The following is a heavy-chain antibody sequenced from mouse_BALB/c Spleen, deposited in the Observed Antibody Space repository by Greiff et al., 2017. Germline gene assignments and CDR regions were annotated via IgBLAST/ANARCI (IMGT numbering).Heavy chain of an antibody. CDR3: ARSGYYGGFAY. J-gene: IGHJ3*01. V-gene: IGHV5-17*02. CDR1: GFTFSSFG. D-gene: IGHD1-1*01. CDR2: ISSGSSTI. Sequence: EVMLVESGGGLVQPGGSRKLSCAASGFTFSSFGMHWVRQAPEKGLEWVAYISSGSSTIYYADTVKGRFTISRDNPKNTLFLQMTSLRSEDTAMYYCARSGYYGGFAYWGQGTLVTVSA.